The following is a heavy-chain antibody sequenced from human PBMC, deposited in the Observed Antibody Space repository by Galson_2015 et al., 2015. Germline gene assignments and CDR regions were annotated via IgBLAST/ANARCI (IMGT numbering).Heavy chain of an antibody. CDR3: ARGPTSGYSTATDY. Sequence: QSGAEVKKPGESPKISCKGSGYSFSTYWIGWVRQMPGKGLEWMGIIFPGDSDTRYSPSFQGQVTISADKSISTAYLQWSSLKASDTAIYFCARGPTSGYSTATDYWGQGTLVSVSS. CDR2: IFPGDSDT. V-gene: IGHV5-51*01. J-gene: IGHJ4*02. CDR1: GYSFSTYW. D-gene: IGHD6-13*01.